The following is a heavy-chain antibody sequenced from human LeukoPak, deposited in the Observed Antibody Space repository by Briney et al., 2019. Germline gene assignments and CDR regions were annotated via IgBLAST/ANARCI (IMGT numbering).Heavy chain of an antibody. J-gene: IGHJ4*02. Sequence: PGGSLRLSCAASAFTVSSNYMSWVRQAPGKGLEWVSVIYSDGTTNYADSVKGRFTISRDNSKNTLYLQMNSLRAEDTAVYYCARGDMVRGVMRPFDYWGQGTLVTVSS. D-gene: IGHD3-10*01. CDR3: ARGDMVRGVMRPFDY. CDR1: AFTVSSNY. CDR2: IYSDGTT. V-gene: IGHV3-66*01.